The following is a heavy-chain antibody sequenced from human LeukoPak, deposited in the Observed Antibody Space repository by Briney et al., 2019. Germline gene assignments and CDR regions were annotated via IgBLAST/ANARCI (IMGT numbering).Heavy chain of an antibody. D-gene: IGHD3-22*01. J-gene: IGHJ3*02. CDR3: AKAYDSSGYYEAFDI. V-gene: IGHV3-9*01. Sequence: GGSLRLSCAASGFTLDDYAMHWVRQAPGKGLEWVSGISWNSGSIGYADSVKGRFTISRDNAKNSLYLQMNSLRAEDTALYYCAKAYDSSGYYEAFDIWGQGTMVTVSS. CDR2: ISWNSGSI. CDR1: GFTLDDYA.